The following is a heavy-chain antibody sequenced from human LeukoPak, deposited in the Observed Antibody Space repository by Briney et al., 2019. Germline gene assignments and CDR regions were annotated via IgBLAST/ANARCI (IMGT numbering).Heavy chain of an antibody. D-gene: IGHD2-15*01. V-gene: IGHV4-30-4*07. Sequence: PSQTLSLTCAVSGGSISSGGYSWSWIRQPPGKGLEWIGYIYYSGSTYYNPSLKSRVTISVDTSKNQFSLKLSSVTAADTAVYYCARAMGSNWLDPWGQGTLVTVSS. CDR2: IYYSGST. CDR1: GGSISSGGYS. CDR3: ARAMGSNWLDP. J-gene: IGHJ5*02.